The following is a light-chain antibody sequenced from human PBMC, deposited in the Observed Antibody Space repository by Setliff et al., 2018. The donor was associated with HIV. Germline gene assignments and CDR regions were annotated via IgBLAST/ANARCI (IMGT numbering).Light chain of an antibody. Sequence: QSALAQPASVSGSPGQAITISCTGNNSDIGTYDLVSWYQQHPGRAPKLTIFEVKRRPSGVSNRFSGSKSGNTASLTISGLQAEDEATYFCSSYTGSDTFGVFGTGTKATVL. CDR2: EVK. CDR1: NSDIGTYDL. V-gene: IGLV2-23*02. J-gene: IGLJ1*01. CDR3: SSYTGSDTFGV.